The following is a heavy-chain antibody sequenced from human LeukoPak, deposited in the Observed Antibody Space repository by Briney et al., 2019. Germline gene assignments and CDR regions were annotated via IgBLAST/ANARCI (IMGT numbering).Heavy chain of an antibody. CDR1: GFTFSSYE. CDR2: IGSSDSTI. D-gene: IGHD1-26*01. CDR3: VRAERGGGRYSYYFDY. J-gene: IGHJ4*02. V-gene: IGHV3-48*03. Sequence: PGGSLRLSCAASGFTFSSYEMNWVRQAPGKGLEWVSYIGSSDSTIYYADSVKGRFIISRDNAKNSLYLQMNSLRAEDTAVYYCVRAERGGGRYSYYFDYWGQGTLVTAPS.